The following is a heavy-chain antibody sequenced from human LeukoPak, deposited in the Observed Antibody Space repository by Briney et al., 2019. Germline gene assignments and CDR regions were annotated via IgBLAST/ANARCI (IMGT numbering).Heavy chain of an antibody. CDR3: ARTTMIVVVITKDWYFDL. J-gene: IGHJ2*01. CDR1: GGSISSYY. CDR2: IYTSGST. Sequence: SETMSLTCTVSGGSISSYYWSWIRQPAGKGLEWIGRIYTSGSTNYNPSLKSRVTMSVDTSKNQFSLKLSSVTAADTAVYYCARTTMIVVVITKDWYFDLWGRGTLVTVSS. V-gene: IGHV4-4*07. D-gene: IGHD3-22*01.